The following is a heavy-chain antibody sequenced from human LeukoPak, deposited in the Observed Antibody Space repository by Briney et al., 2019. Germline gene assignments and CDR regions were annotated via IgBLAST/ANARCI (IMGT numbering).Heavy chain of an antibody. V-gene: IGHV4-59*08. CDR3: ARIPSRISWFDP. CDR1: GGSISSYY. CDR2: IYYSGST. J-gene: IGHJ5*02. Sequence: RPSETLSLTCTVSGGSISSYYWSWIRQPPGKGLEWIGYIYYSGSTNYNPSLKSRVTISVDTSKNQFSLKLSSVTAADTAVYYCARIPSRISWFDPWGQGTLVTVSS. D-gene: IGHD1-14*01.